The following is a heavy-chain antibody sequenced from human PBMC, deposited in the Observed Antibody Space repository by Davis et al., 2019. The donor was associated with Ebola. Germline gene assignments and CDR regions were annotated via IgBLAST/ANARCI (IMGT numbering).Heavy chain of an antibody. CDR2: YYYTGST. CDR1: GRFVSSGGYS. V-gene: IGHV4-30-4*07. J-gene: IGHJ4*02. Sequence: MPSETLSLTCAVSGRFVSSGGYSWSWIRQPPGKGLEWIGYYYYTGSTYYSPSLKSRVTISVDTSKNQFSLKLTSVTAADTAVYYCARGDSYYDPSGYYAGPEAPDHWGQGTLVSVSS. D-gene: IGHD3-22*01. CDR3: ARGDSYYDPSGYYAGPEAPDH.